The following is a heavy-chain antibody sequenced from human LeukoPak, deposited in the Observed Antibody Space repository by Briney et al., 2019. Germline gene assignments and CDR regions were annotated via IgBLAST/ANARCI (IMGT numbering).Heavy chain of an antibody. CDR3: AKAESWGYYYMDV. V-gene: IGHV3-23*01. CDR2: ISGSGGST. CDR1: GFTFSSYA. J-gene: IGHJ6*03. Sequence: PGGSLRLSCAGSGFTFSSYAMSRVRQAPGKGLEWVSAISGSGGSTYYADSVKGRFTISRDNSKNTLYLQMNSLRAEDTAVYYCAKAESWGYYYMDVWGKGTTVTISS. D-gene: IGHD3-16*01.